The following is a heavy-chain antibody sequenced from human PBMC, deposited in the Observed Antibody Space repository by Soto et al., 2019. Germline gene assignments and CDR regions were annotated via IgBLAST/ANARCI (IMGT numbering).Heavy chain of an antibody. D-gene: IGHD1-1*01. CDR2: INPNSGGT. Sequence: ASVKVSCKASGYTFTGYYMHWVRQAPGQGLEWMGWINPNSGGTNYAQKFQGRVTMTRDTSISTAYMELSRLRSDDTAVYYCARDRISSGRNDKTYNWFDPWGQGTLVTVSS. J-gene: IGHJ5*02. V-gene: IGHV1-2*02. CDR3: ARDRISSGRNDKTYNWFDP. CDR1: GYTFTGYY.